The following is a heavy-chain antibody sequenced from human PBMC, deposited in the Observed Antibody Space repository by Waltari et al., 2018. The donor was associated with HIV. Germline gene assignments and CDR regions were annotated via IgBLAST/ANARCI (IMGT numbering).Heavy chain of an antibody. CDR3: AVIAAMKRMDV. CDR1: GFTFSSYG. J-gene: IGHJ6*02. Sequence: QVQLVESGGGVVQPGGSLRLSCAASGFTFSSYGMHWVRQAPGKGLEWVAFIRYDGSNKYYADSVKGRFTISRDNSKNTLYLQMNSLRAEDTAVYYCAVIAAMKRMDVWGQGTTVTVSS. CDR2: IRYDGSNK. D-gene: IGHD6-6*01. V-gene: IGHV3-30*02.